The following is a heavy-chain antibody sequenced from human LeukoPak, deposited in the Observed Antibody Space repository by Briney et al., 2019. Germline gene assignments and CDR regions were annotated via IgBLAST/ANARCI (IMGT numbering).Heavy chain of an antibody. CDR2: VNNDGRET. CDR3: ARGTGGLDH. CDR1: GFSFSSYW. V-gene: IGHV3-74*01. Sequence: PGGSLRLSCTASGFSFSSYWMHWVRHAPGKGLVWVSYVNNDGRETAHADSVKGRFTITRDNARNTVFLQMNSLRADDTAVYYCARGTGGLDHWGQGTLVIVSS. D-gene: IGHD3/OR15-3a*01. J-gene: IGHJ5*02.